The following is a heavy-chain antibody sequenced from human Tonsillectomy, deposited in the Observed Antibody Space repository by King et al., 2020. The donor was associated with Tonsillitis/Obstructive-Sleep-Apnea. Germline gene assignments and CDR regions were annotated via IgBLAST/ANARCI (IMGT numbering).Heavy chain of an antibody. J-gene: IGHJ4*02. CDR1: GFTFSSYG. D-gene: IGHD2-2*01. CDR2: IWYDGSNK. CDR3: ARAARYQLLQFYFDY. V-gene: IGHV3-33*01. Sequence: VQLVESGGGVVQPGRSLRLSCAASGFTFSSYGMHWVRQAPGKGLERVAVIWYDGSNKYYADSVKGRFTISRDNSKNTLYLQMNSLRAEDTAVYYCARAARYQLLQFYFDYWGQGTLVTVSS.